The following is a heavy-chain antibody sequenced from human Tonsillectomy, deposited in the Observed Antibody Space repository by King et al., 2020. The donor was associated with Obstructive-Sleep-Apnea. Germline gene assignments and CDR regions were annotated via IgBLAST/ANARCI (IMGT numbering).Heavy chain of an antibody. D-gene: IGHD7-27*01. Sequence: QLQESGPGLVKPSETLSLTCTVSGGSISSSSYYWGWIRQPPGKGLEWIGSIYYSGSTYYNPSLKSRVTISVDTSKNQLSLKLSSVTAADTAVYYGARHMGPLNWVYGMDVWGQGTTVTVSS. J-gene: IGHJ6*01. CDR3: ARHMGPLNWVYGMDV. CDR1: GGSISSSSYY. CDR2: IYYSGST. V-gene: IGHV4-39*01.